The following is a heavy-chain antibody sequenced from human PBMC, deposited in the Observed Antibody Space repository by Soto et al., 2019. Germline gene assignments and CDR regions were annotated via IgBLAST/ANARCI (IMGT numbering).Heavy chain of an antibody. CDR2: IYYSGST. CDR3: ARSDVDYIRGSYRSPDY. D-gene: IGHD3-16*02. V-gene: IGHV4-39*01. CDR1: GGSISSSSYY. J-gene: IGHJ4*02. Sequence: QLQLQEPGPGLMKPSETLSRTCTVSGGSISSSSYYWGWIRQPPGKGLEWIGSIYYSGSTYYNPSLKRRVTISVDTSKNQFSLKLSSVTAADTAVYYCARSDVDYIRGSYRSPDYWGQGTLVTVSS.